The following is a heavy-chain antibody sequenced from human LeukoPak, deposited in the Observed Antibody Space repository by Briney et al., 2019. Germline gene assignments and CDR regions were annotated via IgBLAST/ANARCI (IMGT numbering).Heavy chain of an antibody. J-gene: IGHJ4*02. CDR2: IRYDGSNK. CDR3: AKDPRVSMVRGTYYFDY. CDR1: GFTFSSHG. V-gene: IGHV3-30*02. D-gene: IGHD3-10*01. Sequence: GGTLRLSCAASGFTFSSHGMHWVRQAPGKGLEWVAFIRYDGSNKYYADSVKGRFTISRDNSKNTLYLQMNSLRAEDTAVYYCAKDPRVSMVRGTYYFDYWGQGTLVTVSS.